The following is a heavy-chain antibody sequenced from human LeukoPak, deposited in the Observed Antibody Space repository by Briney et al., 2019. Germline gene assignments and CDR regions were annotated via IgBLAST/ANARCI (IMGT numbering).Heavy chain of an antibody. CDR2: IWYDGSNK. CDR1: GFTFSSYG. V-gene: IGHV3-33*01. D-gene: IGHD3-16*01. Sequence: GGSLRLSCAASGFTFSSYGMHWVRQAPGKGLEWVAVIWYDGSNKYYADSVKGRFTISRDNSKNTLYLQMNSLRAEDTAVYYCAASSGVTLGRFWGQGTLVTVPS. CDR3: AASSGVTLGRF. J-gene: IGHJ4*02.